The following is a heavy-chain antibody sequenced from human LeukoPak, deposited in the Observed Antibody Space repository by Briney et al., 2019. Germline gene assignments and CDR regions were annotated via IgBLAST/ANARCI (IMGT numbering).Heavy chain of an antibody. Sequence: PGGSLRLSCAASGFTFSSYAMSWVRQAPGKGLEWVSAISGSGGSTYYADSVKGRFTISRDNSKNTLYLQMNSLRAEDTAVYYCAKDSVSRFGEFYDAFDIWGQGTMVTVSS. CDR2: ISGSGGST. J-gene: IGHJ3*02. D-gene: IGHD3-10*01. CDR3: AKDSVSRFGEFYDAFDI. V-gene: IGHV3-23*01. CDR1: GFTFSSYA.